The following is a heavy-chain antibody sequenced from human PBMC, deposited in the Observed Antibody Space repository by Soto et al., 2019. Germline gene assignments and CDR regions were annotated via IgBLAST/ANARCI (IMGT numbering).Heavy chain of an antibody. D-gene: IGHD1-1*01. CDR2: VDPNGGGS. Sequence: ASVKVSCKTSGYSFTDYKLHWVRQAPGQGLEWMGWVDPNGGGSNSAQKFQGSVTMTWDTSITTAYLDLTRLTNNDTATYFCATWVDNCAFELFEFWGHGTLVTVFS. CDR3: ATWVDNCAFELFEF. CDR1: GYSFTDYK. J-gene: IGHJ4*01. V-gene: IGHV1-2*04.